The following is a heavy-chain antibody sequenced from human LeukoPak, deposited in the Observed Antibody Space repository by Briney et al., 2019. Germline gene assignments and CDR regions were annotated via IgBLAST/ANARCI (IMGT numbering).Heavy chain of an antibody. CDR1: GYTFTGYY. D-gene: IGHD1-26*01. V-gene: IGHV1-46*01. Sequence: GASVEVSCKASGYTFTGYYMHWVRQAPGQGLEWMGMINPSGGSTTYAQKFQGRVTMTRDTSTSTVYMELNSLRSEDTAVYYCARDAGATAGNEYFQYWGQGTLVTVSS. CDR3: ARDAGATAGNEYFQY. CDR2: INPSGGST. J-gene: IGHJ1*01.